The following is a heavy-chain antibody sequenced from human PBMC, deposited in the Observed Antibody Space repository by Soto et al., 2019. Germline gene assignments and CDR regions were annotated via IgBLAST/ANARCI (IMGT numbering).Heavy chain of an antibody. Sequence: QVHLVQSGAEVKMPGASVKVSCKASGFTFTSYAFTWVRQAPGQGLEWMGWISAYNGNTNYARNLRGRVTMTTDSATSTVYMELGSLTSDATAVYFCARDFTGWPPDGVDSWGQGTLVSVSA. CDR2: ISAYNGNT. J-gene: IGHJ4*02. CDR3: ARDFTGWPPDGVDS. V-gene: IGHV1-18*01. D-gene: IGHD3-16*01. CDR1: GFTFTSYA.